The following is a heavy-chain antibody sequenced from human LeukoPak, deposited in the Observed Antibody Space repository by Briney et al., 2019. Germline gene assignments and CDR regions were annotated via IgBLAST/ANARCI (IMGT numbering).Heavy chain of an antibody. J-gene: IGHJ5*02. CDR1: GLSFTNYA. V-gene: IGHV3-23*01. Sequence: GGSLRLSCAASGLSFTNYAMMWVRQAPGKGLQWISTLTGYGGAYYADSGEGRFIISIDISKNTMFLQMYSLRAEDTAVYYCAKGAAAGKVDWFDPWGQGTLVTVSS. CDR3: AKGAAAGKVDWFDP. CDR2: LTGYGGA. D-gene: IGHD6-13*01.